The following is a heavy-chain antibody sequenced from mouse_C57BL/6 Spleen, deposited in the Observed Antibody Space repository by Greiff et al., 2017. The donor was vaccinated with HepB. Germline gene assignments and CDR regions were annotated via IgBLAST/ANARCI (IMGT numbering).Heavy chain of an antibody. D-gene: IGHD1-1*02. V-gene: IGHV1-4*01. CDR3: AIWGRGY. CDR2: INPSSGYT. Sequence: VQVVESGAELARPGASVKMSCKASGYTFTSYTMHWVKQRPGQGLEWIGYINPSSGYTKYNQKFKDKATLTADKSSSTAYMQLSSLTSEDSAVYYCAIWGRGYWGQGTTLTVSS. J-gene: IGHJ2*01. CDR1: GYTFTSYT.